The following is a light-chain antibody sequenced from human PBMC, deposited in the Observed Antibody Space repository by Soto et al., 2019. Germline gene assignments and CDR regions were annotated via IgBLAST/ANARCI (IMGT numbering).Light chain of an antibody. CDR3: HQYGSSPLT. Sequence: EIVLTQSPGTLSLSPGERATLSCRASETVDTSSLGWYQQKPGRAPSLLIYSVSRRATGIPDRFSASGSATDFTLTITRLEPEDFAVYYCHQYGSSPLTFGGGTKVEI. V-gene: IGKV3-20*01. CDR2: SVS. J-gene: IGKJ4*01. CDR1: ETVDTSS.